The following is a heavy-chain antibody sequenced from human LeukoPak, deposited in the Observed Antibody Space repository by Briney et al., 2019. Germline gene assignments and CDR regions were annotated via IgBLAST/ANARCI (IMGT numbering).Heavy chain of an antibody. V-gene: IGHV3-23*01. J-gene: IGHJ4*02. CDR2: ISGSGGST. CDR3: AKGYMSTALFDY. D-gene: IGHD4-17*01. CDR1: GFTFSSYA. Sequence: SGGSLRLSCAASGFTFSSYAISWVRQAPGKGLEWVSSISGSGGSTYYADSVKGRFTISRDNSKNTLYLQMNSLRTEDTAVYYCAKGYMSTALFDYWGQGTLVTVSS.